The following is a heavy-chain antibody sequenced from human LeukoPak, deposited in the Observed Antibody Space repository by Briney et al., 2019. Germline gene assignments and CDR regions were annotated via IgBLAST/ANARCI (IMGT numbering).Heavy chain of an antibody. J-gene: IGHJ4*02. V-gene: IGHV3-66*01. CDR2: IYSGGST. Sequence: GGSLRLSCAASGFTVSSDYMSWVRQAPGKGLEWVSVIYSGGSTYYADSVKGRFTISRDNSKNTLYLQMNSLRAEDTAVYYCASSIAAAGTSGYWGQGTLVTVSS. CDR1: GFTVSSDY. D-gene: IGHD6-13*01. CDR3: ASSIAAAGTSGY.